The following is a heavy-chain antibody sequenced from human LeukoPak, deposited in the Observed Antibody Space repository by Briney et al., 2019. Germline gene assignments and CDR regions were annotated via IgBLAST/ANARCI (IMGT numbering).Heavy chain of an antibody. CDR1: GYTFTSYD. V-gene: IGHV1-2*02. J-gene: IGHJ4*02. CDR3: ARPAAGTSVDY. Sequence: ASVKVSCKASGYTFTSYDINWVRQATGQGLEWMGWINPNSGGTNYAQKFQGRVTMTRDTSISTAYMELSRLRSDDTAVYYCARPAAGTSVDYWGQGTLVTVSS. D-gene: IGHD6-13*01. CDR2: INPNSGGT.